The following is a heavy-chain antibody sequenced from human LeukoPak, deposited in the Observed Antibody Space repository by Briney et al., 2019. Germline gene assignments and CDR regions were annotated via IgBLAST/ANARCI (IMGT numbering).Heavy chain of an antibody. D-gene: IGHD4-17*01. CDR2: ISSSSGTI. Sequence: GGSLRLSCAASGFTFSTYSMNWVRQAPGKGLEWVPYISSSSGTIYYADSVKGRFTISRDNAKNSLYLQMNSLRAEDTAVYYCARDWDGDYVYYFQHWGQGTLVTVSS. CDR3: ARDWDGDYVYYFQH. J-gene: IGHJ1*01. CDR1: GFTFSTYS. V-gene: IGHV3-48*04.